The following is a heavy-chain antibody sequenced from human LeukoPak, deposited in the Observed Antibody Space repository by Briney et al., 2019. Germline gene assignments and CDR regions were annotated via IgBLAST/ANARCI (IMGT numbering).Heavy chain of an antibody. Sequence: GGSLRLSCAASGFTFSSYAMSWVRQAPGKGLEWVSAISGSGGSTYYADSVKGRFTISRDNARNSVYLQMASLRVEDTAVYYCARDPVEWELLLDYWGQGTLVTVSS. CDR2: ISGSGGST. D-gene: IGHD1-26*01. V-gene: IGHV3-23*01. CDR3: ARDPVEWELLLDY. J-gene: IGHJ4*02. CDR1: GFTFSSYA.